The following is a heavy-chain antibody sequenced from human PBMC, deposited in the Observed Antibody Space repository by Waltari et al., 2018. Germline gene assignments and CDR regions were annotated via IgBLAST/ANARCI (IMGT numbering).Heavy chain of an antibody. CDR1: GFTFSSYA. CDR2: ISGSGGST. J-gene: IGHJ4*02. V-gene: IGHV3-23*01. D-gene: IGHD3-22*01. CDR3: AKDARYYYDSSGYFGY. Sequence: EVQLLESGGGLVQPGGSLRLSCAASGFTFSSYAMSWVRQAPGKGLWWVSAISGSGGSTYYADSVKGRFTISRDNSKNTLYLQMNSLRAEDTAVYYCAKDARYYYDSSGYFGYWGQGTLVTVSS.